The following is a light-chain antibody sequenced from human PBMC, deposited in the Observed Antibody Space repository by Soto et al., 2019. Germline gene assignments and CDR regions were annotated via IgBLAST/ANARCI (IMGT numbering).Light chain of an antibody. CDR3: SNGNDSLGAWV. CDR1: ISNIGTDT. Sequence: QSVLTQPPSVSGTPGLRVTISCTGGISNIGTDTVNWYQQLPGTAPNLLMFNDDKRPSGVPERFSCSRSGTSASLAISVLQADDEAVYFWSNGNDSLGAWVFGGGTKLTVL. CDR2: NDD. V-gene: IGLV1-44*01. J-gene: IGLJ3*02.